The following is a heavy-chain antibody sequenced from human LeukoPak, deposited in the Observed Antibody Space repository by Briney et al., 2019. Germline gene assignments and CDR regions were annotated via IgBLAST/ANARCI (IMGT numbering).Heavy chain of an antibody. Sequence: GSLRLSCAASGFTFSSYTMNWVRQAPGKGLQWVSTVSASSNIHYSDSVKGRFTISRDNARNSLYLQMNSLRDEDTAVYYCARDGLHTAHFDYWGQGTLVTVSS. CDR2: VSASSNI. J-gene: IGHJ4*02. V-gene: IGHV3-48*02. CDR3: ARDGLHTAHFDY. D-gene: IGHD5-18*01. CDR1: GFTFSSYT.